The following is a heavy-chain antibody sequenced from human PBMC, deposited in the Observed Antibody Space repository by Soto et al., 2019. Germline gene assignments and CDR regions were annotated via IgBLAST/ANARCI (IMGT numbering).Heavy chain of an antibody. Sequence: GGSLRLSCAASGFTFSSYAMSWVRQAPGKGLEWVSAISGSGGSTYYADSVKGRFTISRDNSKNTLYLQMNSLGADDTAVYYCAKVIPSIDAFDIWGQGTMVTVSS. V-gene: IGHV3-23*01. J-gene: IGHJ3*02. CDR2: ISGSGGST. CDR1: GFTFSSYA. D-gene: IGHD4-4*01. CDR3: AKVIPSIDAFDI.